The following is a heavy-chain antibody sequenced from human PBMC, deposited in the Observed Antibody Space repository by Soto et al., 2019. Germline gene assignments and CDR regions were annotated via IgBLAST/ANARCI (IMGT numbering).Heavy chain of an antibody. V-gene: IGHV3-73*02. CDR1: GFTLSDSA. D-gene: IGHD2-21*01. CDR2: IRSKVNTYAT. Sequence: EVQLVESGGGLVQPGGSLKLSCAASGFTLSDSAMHWVRQASGKGLEWVGRIRSKVNTYATAYAASVKGRFTISRDDSVNTTYLQMNSLKAEDTAVYYWTSRRDWTARDPLDYWGQGTLVTVSS. CDR3: TSRRDWTARDPLDY. J-gene: IGHJ4*02.